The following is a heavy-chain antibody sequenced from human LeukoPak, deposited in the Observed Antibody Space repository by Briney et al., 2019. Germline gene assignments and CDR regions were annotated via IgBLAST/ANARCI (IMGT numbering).Heavy chain of an antibody. CDR3: ARGAFGGVIVLSY. CDR1: GGSISSYY. V-gene: IGHV4-59*01. D-gene: IGHD3-16*02. CDR2: IYYSGST. J-gene: IGHJ4*02. Sequence: SETLSLTCTVCGGSISSYYGSWIRQPPGKGLEWSGYIYYSGSTNYNPSLKGRVTISVEKSKKQCSLKLRCVDAGGTAVYYCARGAFGGVIVLSYWGQGTLVTVSS.